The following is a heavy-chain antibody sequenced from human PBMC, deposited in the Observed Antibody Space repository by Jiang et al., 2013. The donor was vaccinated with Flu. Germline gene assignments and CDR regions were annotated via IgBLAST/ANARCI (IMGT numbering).Heavy chain of an antibody. CDR2: ISYSGST. D-gene: IGHD3-22*01. Sequence: GSGLVKPSETLSLTCTVSGASITSYYWSWIRQPPGKGLEWIGYISYSGSTNYNPSFKSRVTISEDTSKNQFSLKLSSLTAADTAVYYCARDRMTYDSTGYYYNYYGMDVWGQGTTVTVSS. CDR3: ARDRMTYDSTGYYYNYYGMDV. CDR1: GASITSYY. J-gene: IGHJ6*02. V-gene: IGHV4-59*01.